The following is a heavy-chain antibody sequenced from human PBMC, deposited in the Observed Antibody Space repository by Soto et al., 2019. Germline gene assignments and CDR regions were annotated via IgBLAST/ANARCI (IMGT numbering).Heavy chain of an antibody. CDR3: ARGRLGDGYNWGFDY. Sequence: SQTLSLTYDISGDSVSRNSAAWNWIRQSPSRGLEWLGRTYYRSKWYNDYAVSVKSRITINPDTSKNQFSLQLNSVTPEDTAVYYCARGRLGDGYNWGFDYWGQGTLVTVSS. CDR1: GDSVSRNSAA. CDR2: TYYRSKWYN. J-gene: IGHJ4*02. V-gene: IGHV6-1*01. D-gene: IGHD5-12*01.